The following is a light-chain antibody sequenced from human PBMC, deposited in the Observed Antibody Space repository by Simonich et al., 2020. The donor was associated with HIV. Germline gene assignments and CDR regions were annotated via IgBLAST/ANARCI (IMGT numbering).Light chain of an antibody. J-gene: IGLJ3*02. Sequence: QSALTQPASVSGSPGQSITISCTGTSSDVGGYKYVSWYQQHPGQAPKLMIYDVIKLPSGVSNRVSGSKSGNTASLTISGLQAEDEADYYCGSYTSSGTWVFGGGTKLTVL. V-gene: IGLV2-14*01. CDR3: GSYTSSGTWV. CDR2: DVI. CDR1: SSDVGGYKY.